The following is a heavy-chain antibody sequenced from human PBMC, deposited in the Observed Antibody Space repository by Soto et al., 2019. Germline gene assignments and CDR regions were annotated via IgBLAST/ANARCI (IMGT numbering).Heavy chain of an antibody. D-gene: IGHD2-21*01. CDR3: ARHIRGNSCMDV. CDR2: IYYSGST. V-gene: IGHV4-39*01. CDR1: GGSISSSSYY. J-gene: IGHJ6*02. Sequence: QLQLQESGPGLVKTSETLSLTCTVSGGSISSSSYYWGWIRQPPGKGLEWIGTIYYSGSTYYNPPIKSRVTISVNTSKNQFSLKLSSVTAADTAVYYCARHIRGNSCMDVWGQVTTVTVSS.